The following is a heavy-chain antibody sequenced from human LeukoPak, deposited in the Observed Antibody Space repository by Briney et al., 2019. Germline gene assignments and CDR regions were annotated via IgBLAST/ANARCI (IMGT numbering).Heavy chain of an antibody. J-gene: IGHJ4*02. CDR1: GGSISSGGYS. V-gene: IGHV4-30-4*07. CDR2: IYYSGST. Sequence: KPSETLSLTCAVSGGSISSGGYSWSWIRQPPGKGLEWIGYIYYSGSTNYNPSLKSRVSISVDTSKNQFSLKLSSVTAADTAVYYCASRITIFGVVDYWGQGTLVTVSS. D-gene: IGHD3-3*01. CDR3: ASRITIFGVVDY.